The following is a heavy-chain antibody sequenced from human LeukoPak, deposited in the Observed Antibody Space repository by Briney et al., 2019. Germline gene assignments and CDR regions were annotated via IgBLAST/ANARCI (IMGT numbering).Heavy chain of an antibody. CDR3: ARGKWVTMIVVVSAPSIDY. Sequence: GGSLRLSCAASGFTFSSYAMSWVRQAPGKGLEWVSAISGRGGSTYYADSVKGRFTISRDNSKNTLYLQMNSLRAEDTAVYYCARGKWVTMIVVVSAPSIDYWGQGTLVTVSS. J-gene: IGHJ4*02. D-gene: IGHD3-22*01. CDR2: ISGRGGST. V-gene: IGHV3-23*01. CDR1: GFTFSSYA.